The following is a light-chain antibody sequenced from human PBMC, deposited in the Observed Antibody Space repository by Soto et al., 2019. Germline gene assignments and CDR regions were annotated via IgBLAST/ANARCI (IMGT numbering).Light chain of an antibody. CDR1: QSVSSSY. Sequence: IVLTQSPGTLSLSPGERATLSCRASQSVSSSYLAWYQQKPGQAPRPLIYATSSRATAVPDRFSGSGSGTDFTLTISRLEPEDFAVYYCQQYGNSLPWTFGQGTKVDIK. V-gene: IGKV3-20*01. CDR2: ATS. CDR3: QQYGNSLPWT. J-gene: IGKJ1*01.